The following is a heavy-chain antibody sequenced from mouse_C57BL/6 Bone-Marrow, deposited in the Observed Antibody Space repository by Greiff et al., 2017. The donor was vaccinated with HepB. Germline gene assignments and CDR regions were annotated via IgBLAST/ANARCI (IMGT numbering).Heavy chain of an antibody. CDR3: TGGGYRSYWYFDV. V-gene: IGHV6-3*01. Sequence: EVKLEESGGGLVQPGGSMKLSCVASGFTFSNYWMNWVRQSPEKGLEWVAQISLKSDNYATHYAESVKGRFTISSDESKSSVYLQMNNLRAEDTGIYYCTGGGYRSYWYFDVWGTGTTVTVSS. CDR2: ISLKSDNYAT. CDR1: GFTFSNYW. J-gene: IGHJ1*03.